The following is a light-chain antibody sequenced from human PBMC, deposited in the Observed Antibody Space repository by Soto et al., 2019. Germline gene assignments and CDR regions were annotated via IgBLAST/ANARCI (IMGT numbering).Light chain of an antibody. J-gene: IGKJ1*01. CDR2: KAS. Sequence: DIQMTQSPSTLSASVGDRVTITCRASQSINNRLVWYQQKPGIAPILLIYKASSLQSGVPSRFSSSGSGTEFNFTIRSLQPADFATYYCQQYNTYPWTFGHGTKVEI. CDR3: QQYNTYPWT. V-gene: IGKV1-5*03. CDR1: QSINNR.